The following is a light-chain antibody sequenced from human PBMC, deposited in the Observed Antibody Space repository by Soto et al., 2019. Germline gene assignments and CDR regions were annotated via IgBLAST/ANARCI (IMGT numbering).Light chain of an antibody. Sequence: QSVLTQPPSVSAAPGQKVTISCSGSSSNIGSNYVSWYQQLPGTAPKLLIYVDNKRPSGIPDRFSGSKSGTSATLGITGLQTGDEADYYCGTWDSSLSAGVFGGGTKLTVL. V-gene: IGLV1-51*01. CDR1: SSNIGSNY. CDR3: GTWDSSLSAGV. J-gene: IGLJ2*01. CDR2: VDN.